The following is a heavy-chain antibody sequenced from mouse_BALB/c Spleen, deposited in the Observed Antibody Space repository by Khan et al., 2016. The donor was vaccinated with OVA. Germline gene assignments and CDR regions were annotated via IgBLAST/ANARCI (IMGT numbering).Heavy chain of an antibody. CDR3: ASHYGSYFDY. V-gene: IGHV1-87*01. CDR2: IYPGDGDT. CDR1: GYTFTRYW. Sequence: QVQLQQSGAELARPGASVKLSCKASGYTFTRYWMQWVKQRPGQGLEWIGAIYPGDGDTKYTQKFKGKATLTADKSSSTAYMELSSLASEDSAVYYCASHYGSYFDYWGQGTTLTVS. D-gene: IGHD2-1*01. J-gene: IGHJ2*01.